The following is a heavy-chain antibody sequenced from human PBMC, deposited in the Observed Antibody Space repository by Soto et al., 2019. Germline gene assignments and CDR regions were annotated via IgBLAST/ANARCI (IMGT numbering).Heavy chain of an antibody. CDR2: IIPIFGTA. CDR3: ASRWADPYYYYGMDV. Sequence: QVQLVQSGAEVKKPGSSVKVSCKASGGTFSSYAISWVRQAPGQGLEWMGGIIPIFGTANYAQKFQGRVTIPADESTSTAYMELSSMRSEDTAVYYCASRWADPYYYYGMDVWGQGTTVTVSS. D-gene: IGHD1-26*01. J-gene: IGHJ6*02. CDR1: GGTFSSYA. V-gene: IGHV1-69*01.